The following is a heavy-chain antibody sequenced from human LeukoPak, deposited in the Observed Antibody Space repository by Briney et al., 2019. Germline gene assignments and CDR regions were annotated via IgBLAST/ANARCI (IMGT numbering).Heavy chain of an antibody. D-gene: IGHD5-12*01. Sequence: GASVKVSCKASGYTFTSYYMHWVRQAPGQGLGWMGITNPSGGSTSYAQKFQGRVTMTRDTSTSTVYMELSSLRSEDTAVYYCARDRRRVDIVATIIDYWGQGTLVTVSS. V-gene: IGHV1-46*01. J-gene: IGHJ4*02. CDR2: TNPSGGST. CDR3: ARDRRRVDIVATIIDY. CDR1: GYTFTSYY.